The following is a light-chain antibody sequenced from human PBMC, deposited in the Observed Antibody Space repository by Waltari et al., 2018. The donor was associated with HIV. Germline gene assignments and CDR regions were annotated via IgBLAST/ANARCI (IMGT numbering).Light chain of an antibody. CDR1: SSNIGSNA. CDR2: IIN. V-gene: IGLV1-44*01. Sequence: QSILTQPPSASGTPGQRVTISCSGSSSNIGSNAVNCYQQLPVTAPYLLNYIINERASGVPERFFGSKFGISSSLAISVRQSEDESEYHCAAWDDSLNGVVFGGGTKLTVL. J-gene: IGLJ2*01. CDR3: AAWDDSLNGVV.